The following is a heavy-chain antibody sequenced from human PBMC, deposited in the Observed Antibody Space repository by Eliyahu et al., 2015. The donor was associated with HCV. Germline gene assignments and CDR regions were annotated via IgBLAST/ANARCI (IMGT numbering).Heavy chain of an antibody. CDR2: ISTSSTYI. CDR1: GFPFSSYS. D-gene: IGHD4-17*01. CDR3: AREVGDYTVTTWG. J-gene: IGHJ1*01. V-gene: IGHV3-21*01. Sequence: EVQLVESGGGLVKPGGSLXLSCAASGFPFSSYSMNWVRQAPGKGLEWVSSISTSSTYIYYADSVKGRFTISRDNAKNSLYLQMNSLRAEDTAVYYCAREVGDYTVTTWGWGQGTLVTVSS.